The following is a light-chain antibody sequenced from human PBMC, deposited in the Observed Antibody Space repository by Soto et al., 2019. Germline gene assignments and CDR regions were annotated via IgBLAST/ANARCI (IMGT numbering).Light chain of an antibody. V-gene: IGKV1-5*03. Sequence: DIQMTQSPSTLSASVGDRVIITCRASQNIKSWLAWYQQTPGKAPKLLIYKASSLESGVPSRFSGSGSGTEFTLTISSLQPDDFATYYCQHYNSYSEAFGQGTKVDIK. CDR2: KAS. J-gene: IGKJ1*01. CDR3: QHYNSYSEA. CDR1: QNIKSW.